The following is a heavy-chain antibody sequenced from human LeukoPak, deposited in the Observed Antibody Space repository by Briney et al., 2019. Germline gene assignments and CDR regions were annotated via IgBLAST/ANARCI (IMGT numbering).Heavy chain of an antibody. D-gene: IGHD1-26*01. CDR3: ARSLVVGATYPYH. CDR2: IYTSGST. V-gene: IGHV4-61*02. Sequence: SETLSLTCTVSGNSISSGDNYWSWIRQPAGKGLEWIGRIYTSGSTNYNPSLKSRVTISGDTSKNQFSLRLSSVTAADTAVYYCARSLVVGATYPYHWGQGTLVTVSS. CDR1: GNSISSGDNY. J-gene: IGHJ5*02.